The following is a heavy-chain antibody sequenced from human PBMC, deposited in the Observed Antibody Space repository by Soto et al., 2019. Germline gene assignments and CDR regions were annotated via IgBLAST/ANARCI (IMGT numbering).Heavy chain of an antibody. Sequence: QLQLQESGPGLVKPSETLSLTCTVSGGSISRNSYYWGWIRQPPGKGLEWIGSIHYSGGTYYYVSLKSRVTITVDTSKNQFSLKLRSVTAADTAVYYCATLWFGESGYWGQGTLVTVSS. CDR1: GGSISRNSYY. V-gene: IGHV4-39*01. D-gene: IGHD3-10*01. CDR2: IHYSGGT. J-gene: IGHJ4*02. CDR3: ATLWFGESGY.